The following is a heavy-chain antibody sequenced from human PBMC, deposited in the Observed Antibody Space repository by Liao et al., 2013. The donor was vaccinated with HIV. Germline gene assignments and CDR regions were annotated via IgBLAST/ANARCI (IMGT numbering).Heavy chain of an antibody. V-gene: IGHV4-34*01. CDR2: INHSGST. CDR1: GGSISGYY. J-gene: IGHJ4*02. CDR3: ARGRTVITMIVVVTAPFDY. D-gene: IGHD3-22*01. Sequence: QVQLQESGSGLVKPSETLSLTCTVSGGSISGYYWSWIRQSPGKGLTWIGEINHSGSTEYNPSLKSRVTISVDTSKNQFSLKLRSVTAADTAVYYCARGRTVITMIVVVTAPFDYWGQGTLVSVSS.